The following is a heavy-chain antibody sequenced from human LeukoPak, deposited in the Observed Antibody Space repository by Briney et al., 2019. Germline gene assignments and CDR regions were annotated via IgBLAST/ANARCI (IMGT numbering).Heavy chain of an antibody. Sequence: ASVKVSCKASGYTFTSYYMHWVRQAPGQGLEWMGIINPRGGSTSYAQKFQGRVTMTRDTSTSTVYMELRNLTSDDTAIYYCARSIPYSSAWSHLSPYFDYWGQGTLVTVSS. CDR3: ARSIPYSSAWSHLSPYFDY. CDR2: INPRGGST. V-gene: IGHV1-46*01. D-gene: IGHD6-19*01. J-gene: IGHJ4*02. CDR1: GYTFTSYY.